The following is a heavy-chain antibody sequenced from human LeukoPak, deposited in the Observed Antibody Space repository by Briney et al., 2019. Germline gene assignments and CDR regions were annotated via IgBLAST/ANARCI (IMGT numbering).Heavy chain of an antibody. J-gene: IGHJ5*02. D-gene: IGHD4-17*01. Sequence: GASVKVSCKASGYTFTSYYMHWVRQAPGQGLEWMGIINPSGGSTSYAQKFQGRVTMTRDMSTSTVYMELSSLRSEDTAVYYCARDAVTTFMTHRNWFDPWGQGTMVTVPS. CDR2: INPSGGST. CDR1: GYTFTSYY. CDR3: ARDAVTTFMTHRNWFDP. V-gene: IGHV1-46*01.